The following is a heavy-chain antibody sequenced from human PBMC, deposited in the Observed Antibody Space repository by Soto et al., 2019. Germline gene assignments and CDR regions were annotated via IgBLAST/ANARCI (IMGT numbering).Heavy chain of an antibody. D-gene: IGHD2-8*01. Sequence: QLQLQESGPGLVKPSETLSLTCTVSGGSISSSSYYWGWIRQPPGKGLEWIGSIYYSGSTYYNPSLKSRVTISVDTSKNQFSLKLSSVTAADTAVYYCARHREDIVLVAFDIWGQGTMVTVSS. CDR1: GGSISSSSYY. CDR2: IYYSGST. CDR3: ARHREDIVLVAFDI. J-gene: IGHJ3*02. V-gene: IGHV4-39*01.